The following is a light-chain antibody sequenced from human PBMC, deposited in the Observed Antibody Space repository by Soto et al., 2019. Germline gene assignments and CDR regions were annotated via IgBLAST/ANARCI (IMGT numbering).Light chain of an antibody. CDR1: QSGSSSY. V-gene: IGKV3-20*01. CDR2: GAS. CDR3: QQYGSSVLT. Sequence: EIVLTQSPGTLSLSPGERATLSCRASQSGSSSYLAWYQQKPGQAPRLLIYGASSRATGIPDRFSGSGSGTDFTLTISRLEPEDFAVYYCQQYGSSVLTFGGGTKVEIK. J-gene: IGKJ4*01.